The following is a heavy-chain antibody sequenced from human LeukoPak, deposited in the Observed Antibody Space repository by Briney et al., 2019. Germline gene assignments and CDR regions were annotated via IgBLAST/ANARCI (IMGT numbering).Heavy chain of an antibody. V-gene: IGHV3-73*01. CDR1: GFTFSGSA. CDR3: TRHGRSCGGDCDWDYYFDY. J-gene: IGHJ4*02. CDR2: IRSKANSYAT. D-gene: IGHD2-21*02. Sequence: GGSLRLSCAASGFTFSGSAMHWVRQASGKGLEWVGRIRSKANSYATAYAASVKGRFTISRDDSKNTAYLQMNSLKTEDTAVYYCTRHGRSCGGDCDWDYYFDYWGQGTLVIVSS.